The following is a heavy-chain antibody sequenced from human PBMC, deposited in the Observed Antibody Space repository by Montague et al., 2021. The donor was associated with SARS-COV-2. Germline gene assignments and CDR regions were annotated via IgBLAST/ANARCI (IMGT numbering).Heavy chain of an antibody. V-gene: IGHV4-4*02. CDR2: INHSGST. Sequence: SETLSLTCGVSGASVNSTNWWSWVRQPTGKGLEWIGEINHSGSTNYNPSLKSRVTMSVDTSKNQFSLKLSSVTAADTAVYYCARGARQGYGFCLGSFDYWGQGTLVTVSS. CDR3: ARGARQGYGFCLGSFDY. D-gene: IGHD3-10*01. CDR1: GASVNSTNW. J-gene: IGHJ4*02.